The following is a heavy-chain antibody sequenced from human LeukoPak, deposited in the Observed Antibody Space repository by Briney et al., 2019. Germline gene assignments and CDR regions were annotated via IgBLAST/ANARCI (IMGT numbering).Heavy chain of an antibody. J-gene: IGHJ3*02. Sequence: GGSLRLSCAASGFTFSSYGMHWVRQAPGKGLEWVAFIRYDGSNKYYADSVKGRFTISRDNSKNTLYLQMNSLRAEDTAVYYCAKDHSSSWYRSGAFDIWGQGTMVTVSS. CDR3: AKDHSSSWYRSGAFDI. CDR1: GFTFSSYG. CDR2: IRYDGSNK. V-gene: IGHV3-30*02. D-gene: IGHD6-13*01.